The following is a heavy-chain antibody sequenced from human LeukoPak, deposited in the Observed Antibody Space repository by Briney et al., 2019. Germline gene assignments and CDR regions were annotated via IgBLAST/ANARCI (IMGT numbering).Heavy chain of an antibody. CDR3: AREGSSSWYEEGRTDY. V-gene: IGHV3-21*01. Sequence: SGGSLRLSCAASGFTFSSYSMNWVRQAPGKGLEWVSSISSSSSYIYYADSVKGRFTISRDNAKNSLYLQMSSLRAEDTAVYYCAREGSSSWYEEGRTDYWGQGTLVTVSS. CDR2: ISSSSSYI. CDR1: GFTFSSYS. D-gene: IGHD6-13*01. J-gene: IGHJ4*02.